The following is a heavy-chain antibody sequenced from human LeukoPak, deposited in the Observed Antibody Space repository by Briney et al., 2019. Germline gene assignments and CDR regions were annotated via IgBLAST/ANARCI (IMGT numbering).Heavy chain of an antibody. CDR2: IYYSGGT. J-gene: IGHJ5*02. V-gene: IGHV4-31*03. CDR1: GGSISSGGYY. Sequence: SQTLSLTCTVSGGSISSGGYYWSWIRQHPGKGLEWIGYIYYSGGTYYNPSLKSRVTISVDTSKNQFSLKLSSVTAADTAVYYCARASPLGYCSSTSCYTGGWFDPWGQGTLVTVSS. D-gene: IGHD2-2*02. CDR3: ARASPLGYCSSTSCYTGGWFDP.